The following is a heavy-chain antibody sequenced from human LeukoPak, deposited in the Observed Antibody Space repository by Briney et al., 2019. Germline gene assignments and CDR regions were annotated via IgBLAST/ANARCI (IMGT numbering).Heavy chain of an antibody. V-gene: IGHV3-21*01. CDR2: ISSSSSYI. CDR1: GFTFSSYS. CDR3: ARDRKALAVAAFDY. J-gene: IGHJ4*02. Sequence: GGSLRLSCAASGFTFSSYSMNWVRQAPGKGLEWVSSISSSSSYIYYADSVKGRFTISRDNAKNSLYLQMNSLRAEDTAVYYCARDRKALAVAAFDYWGQGTLVTVSS. D-gene: IGHD6-19*01.